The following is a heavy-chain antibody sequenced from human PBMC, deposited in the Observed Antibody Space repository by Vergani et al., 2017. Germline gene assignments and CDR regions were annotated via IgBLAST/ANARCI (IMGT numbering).Heavy chain of an antibody. CDR2: INAGNGNT. CDR1: GYTFTSYA. J-gene: IGHJ4*02. D-gene: IGHD3-22*01. V-gene: IGHV1-3*01. CDR3: ARDYYYDSSGYHLGDY. Sequence: QVQLVQSGAEVKKPGASVKVSCKASGYTFTSYAMHWVRQAPGQRLEWMGWINAGNGNTKYSQKLQGRVTMTTDTSTSTAYMELRSLRSDDTAVYYCARDYYYDSSGYHLGDYWGQGTLVTVSS.